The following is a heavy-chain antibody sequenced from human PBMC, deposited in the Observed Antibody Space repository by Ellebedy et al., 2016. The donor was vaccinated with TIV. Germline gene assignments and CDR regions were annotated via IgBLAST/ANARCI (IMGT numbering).Heavy chain of an antibody. J-gene: IGHJ5*02. Sequence: ASVKVSCKASGYTFTGYYMHWVRQAPGQGLEWMGWINPNSGGTNYAQKFQGRLTVTRDTSTTTAYMELRSLRSDDTAMYYCARGGVGPMVRGVNNWFGPWGQGTLVTVSS. V-gene: IGHV1-2*02. CDR3: ARGGVGPMVRGVNNWFGP. CDR2: INPNSGGT. D-gene: IGHD3-10*01. CDR1: GYTFTGYY.